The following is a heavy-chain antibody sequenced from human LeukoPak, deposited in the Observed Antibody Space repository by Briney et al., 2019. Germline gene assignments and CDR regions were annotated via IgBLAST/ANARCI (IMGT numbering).Heavy chain of an antibody. CDR1: GFTFSSYG. Sequence: GGSLRPSCAASGFTFSSYGMHWVRQAPGKGLEWVAVIWYDGSNKYYADSVKGRFTISRDNSKNTLYLQMNSLRAEDTAVYYCARDVYSGYAISYYFDYWGQGTLVTVSS. CDR2: IWYDGSNK. CDR3: ARDVYSGYAISYYFDY. D-gene: IGHD5-12*01. J-gene: IGHJ4*02. V-gene: IGHV3-33*01.